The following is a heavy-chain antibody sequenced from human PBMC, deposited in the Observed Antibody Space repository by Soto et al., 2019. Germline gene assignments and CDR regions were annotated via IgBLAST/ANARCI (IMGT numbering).Heavy chain of an antibody. CDR3: TRDEFSGYEDDAFDL. CDR1: GFIFSSYS. V-gene: IGHV3-21*06. D-gene: IGHD5-12*01. J-gene: IGHJ3*01. CDR2: ISPSRGSI. Sequence: MQLVESGGGPVKPGGSLRLSCEASGFIFSSYSMNWVRQAPGKGLEWVSSISPSRGSISYADSVKGRFTISRDDANNSLYLQLNSLRADDTAVYYCTRDEFSGYEDDAFDLWGQGTMVIVSS.